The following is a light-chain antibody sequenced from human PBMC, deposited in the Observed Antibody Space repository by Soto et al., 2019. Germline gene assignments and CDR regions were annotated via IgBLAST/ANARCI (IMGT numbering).Light chain of an antibody. V-gene: IGLV2-14*01. J-gene: IGLJ1*01. CDR1: SSDVGGYNY. Sequence: QSALTQPASVSGSPGQSITISCTGTSSDVGGYNYVSWYQQHQGKAPKLMIYDVSNRPSGVSNRFSGSKSGNTASLTISGLQAEDEADYYCSSYTSSSTLEVFGTETKLTVL. CDR3: SSYTSSSTLEV. CDR2: DVS.